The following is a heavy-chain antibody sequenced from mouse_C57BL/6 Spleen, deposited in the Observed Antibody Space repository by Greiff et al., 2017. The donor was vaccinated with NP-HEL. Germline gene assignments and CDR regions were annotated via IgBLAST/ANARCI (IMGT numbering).Heavy chain of an antibody. CDR1: GYSFTGYY. D-gene: IGHD1-1*01. Sequence: VQLQQSGPVLVKPGASVKISCKASGYSFTGYYMNWVKQSPEKSLEWIGAINPSTGGTTYNQKFKAKAKLTVVKSSSTAYMQLKSLTSEASAVYYCASDYDGSREYFDVWGTGTTVTVSS. CDR3: ASDYDGSREYFDV. J-gene: IGHJ1*03. CDR2: INPSTGGT. V-gene: IGHV1-42*01.